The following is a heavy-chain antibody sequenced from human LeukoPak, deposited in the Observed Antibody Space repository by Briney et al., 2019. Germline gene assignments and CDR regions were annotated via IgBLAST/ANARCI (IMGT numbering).Heavy chain of an antibody. J-gene: IGHJ3*02. CDR3: ARVPRSPRGLGAFDI. CDR2: INHSGST. V-gene: IGHV4-34*01. D-gene: IGHD3-10*01. CDR1: GGSFSGYY. Sequence: NPSETLSLTCAVYGGSFSGYYWSWIRQPPGKGLEWIGEINHSGSTNYNPSLKSRVTISVDTSKNQFSLKLSSVAAADTAVYYCARVPRSPRGLGAFDIWGQGTMVTVSS.